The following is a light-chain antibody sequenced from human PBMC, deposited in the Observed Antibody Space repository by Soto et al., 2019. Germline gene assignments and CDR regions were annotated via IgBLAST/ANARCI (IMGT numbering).Light chain of an antibody. V-gene: IGKV3-20*01. CDR1: QSVSGSY. J-gene: IGKJ4*01. CDR3: QQYGSSPLT. CDR2: GAS. Sequence: EIVLTQSRGTLSLSPGERATLSCRASQSVSGSYLAWYQQKPGQAPRLLIYGASSRATGIPDRFSGSGSGTAFTLTISRLEPEDFAVYYCQQYGSSPLTFGRGTKVEIK.